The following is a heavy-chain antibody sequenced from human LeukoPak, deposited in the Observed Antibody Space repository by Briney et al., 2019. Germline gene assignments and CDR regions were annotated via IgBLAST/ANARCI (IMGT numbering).Heavy chain of an antibody. CDR1: GYTFTAYY. CDR3: ARDSEAYTSSWYGELDP. Sequence: ASVKVSCKASGYTFTAYYMHWVRQAPGQGLEWMGWINPNSGGTNYSQNFQGRVTMTRDTSISTAYMELSRLRSDDTAVYYCARDSEAYTSSWYGELDPWGQGTLVTVSS. D-gene: IGHD6-13*01. V-gene: IGHV1-2*02. J-gene: IGHJ5*02. CDR2: INPNSGGT.